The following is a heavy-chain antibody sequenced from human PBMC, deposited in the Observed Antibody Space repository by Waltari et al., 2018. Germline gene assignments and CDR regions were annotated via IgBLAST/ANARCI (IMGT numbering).Heavy chain of an antibody. CDR2: ISYDGSNK. D-gene: IGHD6-13*01. J-gene: IGHJ4*02. V-gene: IGHV3-30*18. CDR3: AKDRRSSSWYVDY. Sequence: QVQLVESGGGVVQPGRSLRLSWAASGFTFSSCGMHWVRQAPGKGLEWVAVISYDGSNKYYADSVKGRFTISRDNSKNTLYLQMNSLRAEDTAVYYCAKDRRSSSWYVDYWGQGTLVTVSS. CDR1: GFTFSSCG.